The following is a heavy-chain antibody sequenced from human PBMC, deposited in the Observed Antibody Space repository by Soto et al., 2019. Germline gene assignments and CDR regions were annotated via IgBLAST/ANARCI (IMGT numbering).Heavy chain of an antibody. CDR1: GYTFTSYG. V-gene: IGHV1-18*01. D-gene: IGHD3-3*01. CDR2: ISAYNGNT. J-gene: IGHJ3*02. Sequence: ASVKVSCKASGYTFTSYGISWVRQAPGQGLEWMGWISAYNGNTNYAQKLQGRVTMTTDTSTSTAYMELRSLRSDDTAVYYCARDLQVDSGYDFWSGYYSYAFDIWGQGTMVTV. CDR3: ARDLQVDSGYDFWSGYYSYAFDI.